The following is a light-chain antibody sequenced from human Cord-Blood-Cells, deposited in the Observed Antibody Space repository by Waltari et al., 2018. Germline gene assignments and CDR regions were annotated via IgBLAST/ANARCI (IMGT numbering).Light chain of an antibody. CDR3: QQYYSTPLT. V-gene: IGKV4-1*01. CDR1: QSVLYSSNNKNY. J-gene: IGKJ4*01. CDR2: WAS. Sequence: DIVMTQSPDSLAVSLGERANINCNSSQSVLYSSNNKNYLAWYQQEPGQPPKLLIYWASTRESGVPDRFSGSGSGTDFTLTISSLQAEDVTVYYCQQYYSTPLTFGGGTKVEIK.